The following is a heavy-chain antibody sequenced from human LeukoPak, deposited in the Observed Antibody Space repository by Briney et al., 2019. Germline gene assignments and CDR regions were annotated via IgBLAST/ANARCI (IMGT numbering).Heavy chain of an antibody. CDR1: GFTFDDYA. V-gene: IGHV3-9*01. CDR2: ISWNSGSI. D-gene: IGHD5-12*01. J-gene: IGHJ4*02. CDR3: AKDILGGYSGYDPTFDY. Sequence: GRSLRLSCAASGFTFDDYAMHWVRQAPGKGLEWVSGISWNSGSIGYADSVKGRFTISRDNAKNSLYLQMNSLRAEDTALYYCAKDILGGYSGYDPTFDYWGQGTLVTVSS.